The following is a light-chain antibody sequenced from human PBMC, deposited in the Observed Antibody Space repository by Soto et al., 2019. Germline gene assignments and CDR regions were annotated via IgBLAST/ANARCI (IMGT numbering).Light chain of an antibody. V-gene: IGKV1-39*01. CDR3: QQSYELPYT. CDR2: AAS. J-gene: IGKJ2*01. Sequence: DIQMTQSPSSLSASVGDRVTITCRASQSIRSYLNWYQQKPGKAPKVLIYAASNLQSGVPSRFSGSGSGTDFTFTIGSLQPEDFATYYCQQSYELPYTFGQGTKLEIK. CDR1: QSIRSY.